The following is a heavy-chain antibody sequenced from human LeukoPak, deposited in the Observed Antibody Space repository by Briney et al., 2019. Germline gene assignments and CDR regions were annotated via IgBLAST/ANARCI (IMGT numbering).Heavy chain of an antibody. CDR2: IYSGGST. J-gene: IGHJ6*02. D-gene: IGHD2-2*01. CDR3: ARDRYDIVVVPAAMHYYYYGMDV. V-gene: IGHV3-53*01. Sequence: PGGSLRLSCAASGFTFSNAWMSWVRQAPGKGLEWVSVIYSGGSTYYADSVKGRFTISRDNSKNTLYLQMNSLRAEDTAVYYCARDRYDIVVVPAAMHYYYYGMDVWGQGTTVTVSS. CDR1: GFTFSNAW.